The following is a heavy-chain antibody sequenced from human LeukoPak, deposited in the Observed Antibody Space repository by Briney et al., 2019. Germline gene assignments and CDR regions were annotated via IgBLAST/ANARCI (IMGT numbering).Heavy chain of an antibody. CDR3: AKDRPYNWFDP. J-gene: IGHJ5*02. CDR1: GFTGKSFD. Sequence: GGYLRLPCAACGFTGKSFDLSGVRNATGKRLEWVSAISGSGGSTYYADSVKGRFTISRDNSKNTLYLQMNSLRAEDTAVYYCAKDRPYNWFDPWGQGTVVTVSS. CDR2: ISGSGGST. V-gene: IGHV3-23*01.